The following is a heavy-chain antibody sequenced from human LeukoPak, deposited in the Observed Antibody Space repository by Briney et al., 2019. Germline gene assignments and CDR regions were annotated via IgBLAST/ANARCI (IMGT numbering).Heavy chain of an antibody. Sequence: ASVKVSCKTSGYTFISHHLHWVLQAPGQGLEWMGVINPDGGTTIYAQNFQGRVTMTRDMSTSTVYMELTGLRSEDTAIFYCARGRFDGYYDGRGYYAWYFDLWGRGTLVTVSS. CDR2: INPDGGTT. CDR1: GYTFISHH. V-gene: IGHV1-46*01. CDR3: ARGRFDGYYDGRGYYAWYFDL. J-gene: IGHJ2*01. D-gene: IGHD3-22*01.